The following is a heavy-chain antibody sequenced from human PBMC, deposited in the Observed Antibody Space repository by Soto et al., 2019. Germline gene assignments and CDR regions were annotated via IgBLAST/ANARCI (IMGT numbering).Heavy chain of an antibody. CDR2: ISGSNGNT. CDR3: ARVRAAPGSYYFDY. Sequence: QVQLVQSGAEVKKPGASVKVSCKASGYTFTSYGCVRQAPGQGLEWMGWISGSNGNTNYAQKLQGRVTMPTDTSTSTAYMELRSLRSDDTAVYYCARVRAAPGSYYFDYWGQGTLVNVSS. J-gene: IGHJ4*02. D-gene: IGHD6-13*01. CDR1: GYTFTSYG. V-gene: IGHV1-18*01.